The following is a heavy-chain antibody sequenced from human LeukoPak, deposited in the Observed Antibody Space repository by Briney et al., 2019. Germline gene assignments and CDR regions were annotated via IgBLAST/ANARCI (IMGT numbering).Heavy chain of an antibody. CDR3: ASRNCSRSSCYRGLVDY. D-gene: IGHD2-2*01. CDR1: GYTLTELS. Sequence: ASVKVSCKVSGYTLTELSMHWVRQAPGKGLEWMGGFDPEDGETIYAQKFQGRVTMTEDTSTDTAYMELSSLRSEDTAVYYCASRNCSRSSCYRGLVDYWGQGTLVTVSS. CDR2: FDPEDGET. V-gene: IGHV1-24*01. J-gene: IGHJ4*02.